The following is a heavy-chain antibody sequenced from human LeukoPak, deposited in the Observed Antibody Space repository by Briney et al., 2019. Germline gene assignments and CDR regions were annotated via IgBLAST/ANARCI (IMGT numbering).Heavy chain of an antibody. CDR2: IIPIFDTA. V-gene: IGHV1-69*01. CDR1: GGTFSSYG. Sequence: GASVEVSCKASGGTFSSYGISWVRQAPGQGLEWMGGIIPIFDTANYAQKFQGRVTITADESTNTAYMQLSSLRSEDTAVYYCARGVVGATKYNWFDPWGQGTLVTVSS. CDR3: ARGVVGATKYNWFDP. J-gene: IGHJ5*02. D-gene: IGHD1-26*01.